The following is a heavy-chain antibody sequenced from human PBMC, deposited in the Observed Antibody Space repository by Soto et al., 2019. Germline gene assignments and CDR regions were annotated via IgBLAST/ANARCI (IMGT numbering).Heavy chain of an antibody. CDR2: ISYDGSDK. Sequence: ESGGGVVQPGRSLRLSCAASGFSFSSYDMHWVRQAPGKGLEWVTFISYDGSDKYYADSVKGQFTISRDNSRNTLYLQMNSLRADDTAVYFCAKDRRRFGGIDYWGQGALVTVSS. D-gene: IGHD3-10*01. V-gene: IGHV3-30*18. CDR3: AKDRRRFGGIDY. CDR1: GFSFSSYD. J-gene: IGHJ4*02.